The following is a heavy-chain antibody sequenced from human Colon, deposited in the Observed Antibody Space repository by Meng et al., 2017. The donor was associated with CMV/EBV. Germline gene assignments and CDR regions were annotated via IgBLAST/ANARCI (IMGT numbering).Heavy chain of an antibody. CDR2: ISSSSTYI. CDR1: GFTLSNYS. J-gene: IGHJ5*02. V-gene: IGHV3-21*01. CDR3: ARDLIQDVGWFDP. D-gene: IGHD5-18*01. Sequence: CVAAGFTLSNYSMNWIRKAPGKGLEWGSSISSSSTYIYYADSVKGRFTISRDNAKNSLYLQMNSLRVEDTAVYYCARDLIQDVGWFDPWGQGTLVTVSS.